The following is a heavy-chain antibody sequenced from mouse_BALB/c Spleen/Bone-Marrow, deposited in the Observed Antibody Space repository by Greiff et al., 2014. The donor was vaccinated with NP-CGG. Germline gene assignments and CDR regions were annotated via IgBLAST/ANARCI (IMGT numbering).Heavy chain of an antibody. CDR3: TRSELRRGGYALDY. CDR2: ISPSNGRS. J-gene: IGHJ4*01. CDR1: GYSFTSYW. D-gene: IGHD2-12*01. Sequence: QVQLQQSRAELVKPGASVKLTCKASGYSFTSYWMHWVKQRPGQGLEWIGEISPSNGRSNYNEKFKSKATLTVNKSSSTANMQLSGLTSEDSAVYYSTRSELRRGGYALDYWGLGTSVTVSS. V-gene: IGHV1S81*02.